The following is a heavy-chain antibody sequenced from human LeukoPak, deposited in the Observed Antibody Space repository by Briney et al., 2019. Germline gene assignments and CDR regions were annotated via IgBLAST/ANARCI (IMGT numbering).Heavy chain of an antibody. CDR1: GFTFSSYG. CDR3: ARDITLSGYFDY. Sequence: GGSLRLSGAASGFTFSSYGMHWVRQAPGKGLEWVAVIWYDGSNKYYADSVKGRFTISRDNSKNTLYLQMNSLRAEDTAVYYCARDITLSGYFDYWGQGTLVTVSS. CDR2: IWYDGSNK. V-gene: IGHV3-33*01. J-gene: IGHJ4*02. D-gene: IGHD3-22*01.